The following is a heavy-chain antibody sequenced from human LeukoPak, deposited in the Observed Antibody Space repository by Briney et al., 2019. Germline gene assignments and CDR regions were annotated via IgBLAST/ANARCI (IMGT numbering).Heavy chain of an antibody. CDR2: INWNGGST. D-gene: IGHD3-9*01. V-gene: IGHV3-20*04. CDR3: ARHEGGDILTGYSLDY. J-gene: IGHJ4*02. Sequence: PGGSLRLSCAASGFTFDDYGMSWVRQAPGKGLEWASGINWNGGSTDYADSVKGRFTISRDNAKNSLYLQMNSLGAEDTALYYCARHEGGDILTGYSLDYWGQGTLVTVSS. CDR1: GFTFDDYG.